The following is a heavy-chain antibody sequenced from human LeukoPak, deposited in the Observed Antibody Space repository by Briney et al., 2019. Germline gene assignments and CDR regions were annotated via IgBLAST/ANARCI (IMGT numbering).Heavy chain of an antibody. D-gene: IGHD6-13*01. Sequence: PSETLSLTCTVSGGSISSYYWSWIRQPPGKGLEWIGYIYYSGTTNYNPSLKSRVSISVDTSKNQFSLKLSSVTAADTAVYYCARGVYIAAAKYGYWGQEPLVTFSS. CDR2: IYYSGTT. CDR3: ARGVYIAAAKYGY. J-gene: IGHJ4*02. CDR1: GGSISSYY. V-gene: IGHV4-59*01.